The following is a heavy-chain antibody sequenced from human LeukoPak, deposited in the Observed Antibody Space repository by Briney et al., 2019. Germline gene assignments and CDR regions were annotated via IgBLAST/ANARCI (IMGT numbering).Heavy chain of an antibody. V-gene: IGHV4-59*08. CDR2: IYYSGST. J-gene: IGHJ4*02. Sequence: SETLSLTCTVSGGSISSYYWSWIRQPPGKGLEWIGCIYYSGSTNYNPSLKSRVTISVDTSKNQFSLKLSSVTAADTAGYYCARHAGPTVTTELDYWGQGTLVTVSS. CDR3: ARHAGPTVTTELDY. D-gene: IGHD4-17*01. CDR1: GGSISSYY.